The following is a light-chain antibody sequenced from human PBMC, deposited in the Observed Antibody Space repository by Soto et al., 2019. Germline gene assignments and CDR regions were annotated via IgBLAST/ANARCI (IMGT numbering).Light chain of an antibody. CDR2: DII. V-gene: IGLV2-14*03. CDR1: SSDVGAFTS. J-gene: IGLJ2*01. CDR3: SSYSRTTTLVV. Sequence: QSALTQPPSASGSPGQSVTISCTGTSSDVGAFTSVSWYQQHPGKAPKLIIYDIIHRPSGVSDRFSGSKSVNTASLTVSGLQPEDEANYYCSSYSRTTTLVVFGGGTKLTVL.